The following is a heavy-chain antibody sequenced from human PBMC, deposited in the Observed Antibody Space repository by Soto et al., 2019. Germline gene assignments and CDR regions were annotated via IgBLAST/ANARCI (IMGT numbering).Heavy chain of an antibody. D-gene: IGHD2-15*01. CDR2: ISGRGGST. CDR3: AKDIIAFRLGGLADY. V-gene: IGHV3-23*01. J-gene: IGHJ4*02. CDR1: GFTFSSYA. Sequence: EVQLLESGGGLVQPGGSLRLSCAASGFTFSSYAMSWVRQAPGKGLEWVSAISGRGGSTYYADSVKGRFTISRDNSKNTLDLQMNSLRDEDKAVYYCAKDIIAFRLGGLADYWGQGTLVTVSS.